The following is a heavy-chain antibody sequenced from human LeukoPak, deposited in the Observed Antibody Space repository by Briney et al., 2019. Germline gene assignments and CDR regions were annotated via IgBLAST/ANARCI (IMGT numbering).Heavy chain of an antibody. CDR1: GFTFSSYA. Sequence: GGSLRLSCAASGFTFSSYAMSWVRQAPGKGLEWVSAISGSGGSTYYADSVKGRFTISRDNSKNTLYLQMNSLRAEDTAVYYCAKFQGYYYDSSGYYDELDYWGQGTLVTVSS. CDR2: ISGSGGST. CDR3: AKFQGYYYDSSGYYDELDY. J-gene: IGHJ4*02. V-gene: IGHV3-23*01. D-gene: IGHD3-22*01.